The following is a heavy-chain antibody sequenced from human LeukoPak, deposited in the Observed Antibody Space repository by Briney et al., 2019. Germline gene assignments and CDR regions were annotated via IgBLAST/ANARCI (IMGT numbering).Heavy chain of an antibody. V-gene: IGHV3-33*06. J-gene: IGHJ4*02. CDR1: GFTFSSYG. Sequence: GRSLRLSCAASGFTFSSYGMHWVSQAPGKGLEWVAVIWYDGSNKYYADSVKGRFTISRDNSKSTLYLQMSNLRAEDTAIYSCAKSPLASCSGVKCYPLDYWGQGTLVTVSS. D-gene: IGHD2-15*01. CDR3: AKSPLASCSGVKCYPLDY. CDR2: IWYDGSNK.